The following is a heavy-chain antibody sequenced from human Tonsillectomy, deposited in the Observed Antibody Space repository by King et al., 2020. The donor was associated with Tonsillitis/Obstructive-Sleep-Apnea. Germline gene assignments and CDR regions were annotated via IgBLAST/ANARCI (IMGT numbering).Heavy chain of an antibody. D-gene: IGHD2-2*02. V-gene: IGHV3-23*04. CDR1: GFTFSSYA. J-gene: IGHJ4*02. CDR3: AKDAGVVPAAIPYLFDY. Sequence: VQLVESGGGLVQPGGSLRLSCAASGFTFSSYAMSWVRQAPGKGLEWVSAISGSGGSTYYADSVKGRFTISRDNSKNTLYLQMNSLRAEDTAVYYCAKDAGVVPAAIPYLFDYWGQGTLVTVSS. CDR2: ISGSGGST.